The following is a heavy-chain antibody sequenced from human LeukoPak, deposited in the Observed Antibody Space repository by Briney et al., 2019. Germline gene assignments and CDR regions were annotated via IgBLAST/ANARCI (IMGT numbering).Heavy chain of an antibody. CDR1: GGSISNNNYF. V-gene: IGHV4-39*01. CDR3: ARLASHTGGLDF. CDR2: IYYNGDT. D-gene: IGHD7-27*01. J-gene: IGHJ4*02. Sequence: SETLSLTCTVSGGSISNNNYFWAWIRQPPGGGLEWIASIYYNGDTYYNPSLKSRVTISVDTSKNQFSLHLNSVTAADTTVYYCARLASHTGGLDFWGQGTLVTVSS.